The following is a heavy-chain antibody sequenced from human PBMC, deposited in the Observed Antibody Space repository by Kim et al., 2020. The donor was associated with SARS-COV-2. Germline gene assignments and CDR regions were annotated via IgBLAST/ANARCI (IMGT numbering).Heavy chain of an antibody. CDR2: IYYSGST. J-gene: IGHJ5*02. Sequence: SETLSLTCTVSGGSISSGGYYWSWIRQHPGKGLEWIGYIYYSGSTYYNPSLKSRVTISVDTSKNQFSLKLSSVTAADTAVYYCARGSLSRAGGFGELFSRLKKYNWFDPWGQGTLVTVSS. V-gene: IGHV4-31*03. CDR1: GGSISSGGYY. D-gene: IGHD3-10*01. CDR3: ARGSLSRAGGFGELFSRLKKYNWFDP.